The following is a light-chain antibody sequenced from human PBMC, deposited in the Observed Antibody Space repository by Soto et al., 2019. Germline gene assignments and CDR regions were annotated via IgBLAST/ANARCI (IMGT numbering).Light chain of an antibody. CDR3: QQYFTTPLT. Sequence: DIVMTQSPDSLAVSLGERATINCKSSQSVLYSSNNKNYLAWYQQKPGQPPKLLVYWASTRESGVPVRFSGSGSGTDFTLTISSLQAEDVAVYYCQQYFTTPLTFGGGTKVEIK. V-gene: IGKV4-1*01. CDR2: WAS. CDR1: QSVLYSSNNKNY. J-gene: IGKJ4*01.